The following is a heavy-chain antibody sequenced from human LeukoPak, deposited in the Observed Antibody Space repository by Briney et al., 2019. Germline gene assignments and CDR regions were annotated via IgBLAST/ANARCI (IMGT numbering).Heavy chain of an antibody. D-gene: IGHD1-20*01. CDR1: GFTFSHFG. CDR3: AKNRDNWNDLDEFDY. CDR2: IRYDGSNK. Sequence: GTSLRLSCEASGFTFSHFGMHWVRQAPGKGLEWVAFIRYDGSNKYYADSVKGRFTISRDNSKNTLYLQMNSLRAEDTAVYYCAKNRDNWNDLDEFDYWGQGTLVTVSS. V-gene: IGHV3-30*02. J-gene: IGHJ4*02.